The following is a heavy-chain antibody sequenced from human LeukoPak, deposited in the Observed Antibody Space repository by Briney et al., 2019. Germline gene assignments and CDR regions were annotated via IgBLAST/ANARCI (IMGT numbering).Heavy chain of an antibody. CDR2: IRYDGSNK. D-gene: IGHD6-6*01. Sequence: GGSLRLSCAASGFTFSSYGMHWVRQAPGKGLEWVAFIRYDGSNKYYADSVKGRFTISRYNSKNTLYLQMNSLRAEDTAVYYCAKDARPVSYNWFDPWGQGTLVTVSS. V-gene: IGHV3-30*02. J-gene: IGHJ5*02. CDR1: GFTFSSYG. CDR3: AKDARPVSYNWFDP.